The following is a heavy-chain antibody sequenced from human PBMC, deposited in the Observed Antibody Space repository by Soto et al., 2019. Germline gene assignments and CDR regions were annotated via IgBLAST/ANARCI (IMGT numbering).Heavy chain of an antibody. CDR1: GYTFTSYG. CDR3: ARDGPITMIVVVNSPLDY. V-gene: IGHV1-18*04. J-gene: IGHJ4*02. CDR2: ISAYNGNT. D-gene: IGHD3-22*01. Sequence: QVQLVQSGAEVKKPGASVKVSCKASGYTFTSYGISWVRQAPGQGLEWMGWISAYNGNTNYAQKLQGRVTVTTDTSTSTAYMELRSLRTDDTAVYYCARDGPITMIVVVNSPLDYWGQGTLVTVSS.